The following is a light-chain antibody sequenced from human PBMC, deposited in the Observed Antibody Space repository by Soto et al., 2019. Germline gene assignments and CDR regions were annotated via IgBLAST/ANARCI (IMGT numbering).Light chain of an antibody. V-gene: IGKV3-11*01. J-gene: IGKJ2*01. CDR3: QQRRNWLYT. CDR2: DAS. Sequence: EIVLTQSPATLSLSPGERATLSCRASQSVSSYLAWYQQKPGQAPRLLIYDASNRATGIPARFSGSGSGTDFTLTISSLKPEDFAVYYCQQRRNWLYTFGQGTKLEIK. CDR1: QSVSSY.